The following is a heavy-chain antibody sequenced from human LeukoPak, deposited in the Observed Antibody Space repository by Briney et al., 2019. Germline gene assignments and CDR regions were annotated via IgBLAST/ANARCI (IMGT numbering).Heavy chain of an antibody. CDR3: ARLAPVIKAFDI. CDR2: IKHDGSEK. CDR1: GFTFSSYW. D-gene: IGHD2-21*01. J-gene: IGHJ3*02. V-gene: IGHV3-7*05. Sequence: PGGSLRLSCAAYGFTFSSYWMSWVRQAPGKGLEWVGNIKHDGSEKNYVDSVKGRFTMSRDNAKNSLYLQMNSLRAEETAVYYCARLAPVIKAFDIWGQGTMVTVSS.